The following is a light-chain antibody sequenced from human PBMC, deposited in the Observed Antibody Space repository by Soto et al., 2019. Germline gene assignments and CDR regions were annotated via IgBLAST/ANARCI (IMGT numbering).Light chain of an antibody. CDR2: GAS. CDR3: QRYNYWPLT. J-gene: IGKJ4*01. Sequence: EMVLRQAPGTLSVSPGEIATLCCRASQRISTNLAWYQQKPGQAPRLLISGASTRATGVPARFSGSGSGTEFTLTISSLQSEDFAVYYCQRYNYWPLTFGGGTKVDIK. V-gene: IGKV3-15*01. CDR1: QRISTN.